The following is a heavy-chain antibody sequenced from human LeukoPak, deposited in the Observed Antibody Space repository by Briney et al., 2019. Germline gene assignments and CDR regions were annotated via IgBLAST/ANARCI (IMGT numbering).Heavy chain of an antibody. CDR2: ISGSGVST. CDR1: GFTFSSYA. V-gene: IGHV3-23*01. J-gene: IGHJ6*04. D-gene: IGHD2-2*01. CDR3: AGGGVVVPAAMVRYYYYGMDV. Sequence: PGGSLRLSCAASGFTFSSYAMNWVRQAPGKGLEWVSAISGSGVSTYYADSVKGRFTISRDNSKNTLYLQMNSLRAEDTAVYYCAGGGVVVPAAMVRYYYYGMDVWGKGTTVTVSS.